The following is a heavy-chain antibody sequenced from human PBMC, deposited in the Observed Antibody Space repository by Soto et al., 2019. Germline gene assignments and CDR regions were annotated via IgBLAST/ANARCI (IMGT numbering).Heavy chain of an antibody. V-gene: IGHV6-1*01. Sequence: SQTLSLTCAISGDSVSSNSAAWNWIRQSPSRGLEWLGRTYYRSKWYNDYAVSVKSRITINPDTSKNQFSLQLNSVTPEDTAVYYCARSGRRRDIVVVPAAMNWFDPWGQGTLVTV. CDR1: GDSVSSNSAA. J-gene: IGHJ5*02. D-gene: IGHD2-2*01. CDR3: ARSGRRRDIVVVPAAMNWFDP. CDR2: TYYRSKWYN.